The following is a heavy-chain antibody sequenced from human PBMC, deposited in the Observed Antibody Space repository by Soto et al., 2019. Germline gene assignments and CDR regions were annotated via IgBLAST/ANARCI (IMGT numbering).Heavy chain of an antibody. V-gene: IGHV1-2*02. CDR1: GYTFTGYY. J-gene: IGHJ6*02. Sequence: ASVKVSCEASGYTFTGYYMHWVRQAPGQGLEWMGWINPNSGGTNYAQKFQGRVTMTMDTSISTAYMELSRLRSDDTAVYYCARDSQWLAPYYYYGMDVWGQGTTVTVSS. CDR3: ARDSQWLAPYYYYGMDV. D-gene: IGHD6-19*01. CDR2: INPNSGGT.